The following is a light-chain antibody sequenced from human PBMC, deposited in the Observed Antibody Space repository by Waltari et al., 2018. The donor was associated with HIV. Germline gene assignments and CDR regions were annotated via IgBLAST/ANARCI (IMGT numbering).Light chain of an antibody. CDR1: QSLLYGSNKTYY. Sequence: DVVMTQSPDALTGSVGERATLNCKSSQSLLYGSNKTYYLAWYQQRPGHRPKLLIYLASTLQSGVPDRFSGSGSGTDFSLPISRLQAEDVSVYYCPQYYLVPYTFGQGTKLEIK. CDR2: LAS. CDR3: PQYYLVPYT. J-gene: IGKJ2*01. V-gene: IGKV4-1*01.